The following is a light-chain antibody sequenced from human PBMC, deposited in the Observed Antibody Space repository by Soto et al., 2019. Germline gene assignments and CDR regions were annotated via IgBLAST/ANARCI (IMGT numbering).Light chain of an antibody. CDR3: QRYTAYPYS. Sequence: DIQMTQSPSTLSASVGDRVSITCRASQTINTWLAWYQQKPGEAPNLLIYRASTLKSGVPSRFSGSGPGTEFTLTISSLQPEDFATYYCQRYTAYPYSFGQGTKLEIK. CDR2: RAS. V-gene: IGKV1-5*03. CDR1: QTINTW. J-gene: IGKJ2*03.